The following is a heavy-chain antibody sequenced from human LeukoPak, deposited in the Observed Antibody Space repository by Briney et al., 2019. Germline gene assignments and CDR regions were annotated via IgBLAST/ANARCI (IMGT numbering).Heavy chain of an antibody. Sequence: SETLSLTCTVSGGSISNYYWSWIRQPPGKGLEWIGYIFYSGSTNYNPSLKSRVSMSVDTSEDQFSLNLRSVTAADTAVYYCASGRYRDYTDFDYWGQGTLVTVSS. CDR2: IFYSGST. CDR1: GGSISNYY. D-gene: IGHD3-16*02. J-gene: IGHJ4*02. V-gene: IGHV4-59*01. CDR3: ASGRYRDYTDFDY.